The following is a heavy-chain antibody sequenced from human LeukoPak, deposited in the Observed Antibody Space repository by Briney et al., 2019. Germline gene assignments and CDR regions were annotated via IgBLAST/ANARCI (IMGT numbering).Heavy chain of an antibody. D-gene: IGHD3-3*01. CDR1: GFTFSSYG. Sequence: PGGSLRLSCAASGFTFSSYGMHWVRQAPGKGLGWVAVISYDGSNKYYADSVKGRFTISRDNSKNTLYLQMNSLRAEDTAVYYCALTLRPIFYFDYWGQGTLVTVSS. J-gene: IGHJ4*02. V-gene: IGHV3-30*03. CDR2: ISYDGSNK. CDR3: ALTLRPIFYFDY.